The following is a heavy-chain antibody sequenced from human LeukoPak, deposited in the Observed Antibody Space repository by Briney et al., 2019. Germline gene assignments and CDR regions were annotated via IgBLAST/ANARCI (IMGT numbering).Heavy chain of an antibody. V-gene: IGHV1-18*01. CDR1: GYTFTSNG. D-gene: IGHD3-3*01. J-gene: IGHJ5*02. Sequence: ASVKVSCKASGYTFTSNGISWVRQAPGQGLEWMGWISAYNGNTNYAQKLQGRVTMTTDTSTSTAYMELRSLRSDDTAVYYCARDTLSRITIFGVVMDWFDPWGQGTLVTVSS. CDR3: ARDTLSRITIFGVVMDWFDP. CDR2: ISAYNGNT.